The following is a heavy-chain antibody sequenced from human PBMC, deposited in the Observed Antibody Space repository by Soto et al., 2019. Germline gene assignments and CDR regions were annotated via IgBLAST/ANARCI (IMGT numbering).Heavy chain of an antibody. CDR1: GYTFTGYY. D-gene: IGHD3-22*01. J-gene: IGHJ4*02. CDR2: INPNSGGT. V-gene: IGHV1-2*04. Sequence: ASVKISCKASGYTFTGYYMHWVRQAPGQGLEWMGWINPNSGGTNYAQRFQGWVTMTRDTSISTAYMELSRLRSDDTAVYYCARETGGGYYDSSGFEYWGKGTLVTVSS. CDR3: ARETGGGYYDSSGFEY.